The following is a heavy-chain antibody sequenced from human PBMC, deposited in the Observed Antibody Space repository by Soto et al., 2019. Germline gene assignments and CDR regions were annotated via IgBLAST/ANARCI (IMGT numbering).Heavy chain of an antibody. D-gene: IGHD6-6*01. V-gene: IGHV1-18*01. CDR2: ISAYNAHT. Sequence: QVPLVQSGAEVKKPGASVKVSCKASGYTFISYGITWVRQAPGQGLEWMGWISAYNAHTNYGQKFQDRVSLTTDTSTNTSYMEMRSLRSDDTAFYFCARVFRWSSSSWGFDSWGQGTLVTVSS. CDR1: GYTFISYG. CDR3: ARVFRWSSSSWGFDS. J-gene: IGHJ4*02.